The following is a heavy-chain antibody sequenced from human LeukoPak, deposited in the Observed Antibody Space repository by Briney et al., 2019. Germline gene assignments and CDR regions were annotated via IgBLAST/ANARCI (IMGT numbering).Heavy chain of an antibody. CDR3: ARHPRYDSSGYYYRGVDY. J-gene: IGHJ4*02. Sequence: SETLSLTCTVSGGSISTSNYYWGWIRQPPGKGLEWIGNIFYSGSTYYNPSLKSRVTISVDTSKNQFSLKLSSVTAADTAVYYCARHPRYDSSGYYYRGVDYWGQGTLVTVSS. V-gene: IGHV4-39*01. CDR2: IFYSGST. CDR1: GGSISTSNYY. D-gene: IGHD3-22*01.